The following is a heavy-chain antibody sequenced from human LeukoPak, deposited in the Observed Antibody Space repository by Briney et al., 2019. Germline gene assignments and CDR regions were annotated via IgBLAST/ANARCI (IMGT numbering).Heavy chain of an antibody. CDR1: GFTFSSYA. V-gene: IGHV3-30*04. CDR3: ARDPRGPTGYDSSGRDSFDY. D-gene: IGHD3-22*01. Sequence: GRSMRLSCAASGFTFSSYAMHWVRQAPGKGLEWVGVIFYDGSMKYYADSVKGRFTISRDNSKNTLYLQMNGLRAEDTAVYYCARDPRGPTGYDSSGRDSFDYWGQGTLVTVSS. J-gene: IGHJ4*02. CDR2: IFYDGSMK.